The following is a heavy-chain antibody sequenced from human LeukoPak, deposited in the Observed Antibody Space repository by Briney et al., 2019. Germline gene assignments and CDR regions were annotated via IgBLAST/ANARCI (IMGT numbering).Heavy chain of an antibody. V-gene: IGHV1-2*02. Sequence: ASVKVSCKASGYTFTGYYMHWVRQAPGQGLEWMGWINPNSGGTNYAQKFQGRVTMTRDTSISTAYMELSRLRSDDTAVYYCVTERTGYYYYYMDVWGKGTTVTVSS. J-gene: IGHJ6*03. CDR3: VTERTGYYYYYMDV. D-gene: IGHD1-14*01. CDR1: GYTFTGYY. CDR2: INPNSGGT.